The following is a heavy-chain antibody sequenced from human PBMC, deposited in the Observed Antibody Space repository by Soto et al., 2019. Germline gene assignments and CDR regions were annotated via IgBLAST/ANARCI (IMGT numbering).Heavy chain of an antibody. D-gene: IGHD2-15*01. V-gene: IGHV3-30*18. CDR3: AKDRDVVSDHFEY. Sequence: VQLVESGGGVVQPGRSLRLSCAASGFTFSSHGMHWVRQVPGQGLDWVAVISYDGDNKYYADSVKGRFTISRDNSKNTLFLQMNGLRTEDTAVYYCAKDRDVVSDHFEYWGRGTLVTVSS. CDR1: GFTFSSHG. CDR2: ISYDGDNK. J-gene: IGHJ4*02.